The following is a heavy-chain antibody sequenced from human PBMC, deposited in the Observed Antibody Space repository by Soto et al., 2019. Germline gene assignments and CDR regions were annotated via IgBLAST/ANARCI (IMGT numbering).Heavy chain of an antibody. V-gene: IGHV3-23*01. CDR2: VSTGGSGT. D-gene: IGHD6-13*01. CDR3: TGRTVGMAYY. J-gene: IGHJ4*02. Sequence: EVQLLESGGGLIQPGGSLRLSCAASGFTFGHFDMSWVRQAPGKGLEWVSAVSTGGSGTYYADSVKGRFTISRDNSKDTLYLQMNSLRDVDTSIYYCTGRTVGMAYYWGQGNLVTVSS. CDR1: GFTFGHFD.